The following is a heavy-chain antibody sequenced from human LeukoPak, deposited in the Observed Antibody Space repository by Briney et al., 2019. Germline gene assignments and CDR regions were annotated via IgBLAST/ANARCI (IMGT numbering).Heavy chain of an antibody. D-gene: IGHD6-19*01. J-gene: IGHJ4*02. Sequence: GGSLRLSCAASGFTFSSYAMNWVRQAPGKGLEWVSAISGSAGRAYYADSVKGRFTISRDNAKNSLYLQMDSLRAEDTALYYCGRDLSGWYGPDYWGQGTLVTVSS. CDR2: ISGSAGRA. V-gene: IGHV3-23*01. CDR3: GRDLSGWYGPDY. CDR1: GFTFSSYA.